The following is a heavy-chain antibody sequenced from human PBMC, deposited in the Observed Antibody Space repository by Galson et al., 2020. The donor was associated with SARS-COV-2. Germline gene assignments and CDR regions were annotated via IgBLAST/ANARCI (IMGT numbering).Heavy chain of an antibody. V-gene: IGHV5-51*01. CDR1: GYMFTNYW. Sequence: GESLKISCTGFGYMFTNYWIGWLRPMPGKGQEWMRIIYPSSSDTRYSPSFQGQVTISADKSISTAYLQWSSLQASDTAIYYCSRPDYGASFGSFHIWGQGTTVTVSS. CDR3: SRPDYGASFGSFHI. J-gene: IGHJ3*02. D-gene: IGHD4-17*01. CDR2: IYPSSSDT.